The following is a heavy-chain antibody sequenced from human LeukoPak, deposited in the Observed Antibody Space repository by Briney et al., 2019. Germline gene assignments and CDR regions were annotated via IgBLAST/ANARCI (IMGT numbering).Heavy chain of an antibody. CDR2: IYYSGST. CDR3: ARAVSGRFDY. CDR1: GSSMRPYH. D-gene: IGHD6-19*01. Sequence: PSETLSLTCTVSGSSMRPYHWGWIRQPPGKGLEWTGYIYYSGSTNYNPSLNSRVTISVDTSKDQFSLRLSSVTAADTAIYYCARAVSGRFDYWGQGTLVTVSS. V-gene: IGHV4-59*08. J-gene: IGHJ4*02.